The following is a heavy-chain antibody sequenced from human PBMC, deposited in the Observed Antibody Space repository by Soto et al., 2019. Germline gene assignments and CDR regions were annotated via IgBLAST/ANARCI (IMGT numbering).Heavy chain of an antibody. D-gene: IGHD6-19*01. J-gene: IGHJ4*02. CDR3: ARLNGVAVADY. V-gene: IGHV4-59*01. CDR2: ISYSGST. CDR1: GDSISNYY. Sequence: QVQLQESGPRLVKPSETLSLICTVSGDSISNYYWSWIRQPPGRGLEWIGYISYSGSTNYNPSLKSRVTISADMSKNQFSLKVTSVTAADSAVYFCARLNGVAVADYWGQGTLVTVSS.